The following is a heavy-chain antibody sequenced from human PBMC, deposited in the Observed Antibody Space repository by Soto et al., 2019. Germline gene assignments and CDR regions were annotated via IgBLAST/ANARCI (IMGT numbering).Heavy chain of an antibody. CDR2: INHSGVT. CDR3: ARFSGSYYYAMDV. J-gene: IGHJ6*02. Sequence: SETLSLTCAVNSPSFIGYYWSWMRQPPGKGLEWIGEINHSGVTNYKPSLKRRVTISVDTSKNQFSLQLKSVTAADTALYYCARFSGSYYYAMDVWGQGSTVTVS. V-gene: IGHV4-34*01. CDR1: SPSFIGYY. D-gene: IGHD6-19*01.